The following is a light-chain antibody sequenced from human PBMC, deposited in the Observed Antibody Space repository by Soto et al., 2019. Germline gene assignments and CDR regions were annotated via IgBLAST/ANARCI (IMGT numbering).Light chain of an antibody. V-gene: IGKV3-20*01. J-gene: IGKJ1*01. Sequence: EIVLTQSPGTLSLSPGERATLSCRASQSVSSSYLAWYQQKPGQAPRLFIYDASSRATGIPDRFSGSGSGTDVTLTISRLEPEDFAVYYCQQYGSSPRTFGQGTKVEIK. CDR2: DAS. CDR1: QSVSSSY. CDR3: QQYGSSPRT.